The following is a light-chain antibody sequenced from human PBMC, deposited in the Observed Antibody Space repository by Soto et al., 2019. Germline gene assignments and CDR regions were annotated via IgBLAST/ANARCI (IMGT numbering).Light chain of an antibody. CDR2: WAS. J-gene: IGKJ4*01. Sequence: DIVMTQSPDSLTVSLGERATINCKSSQTVLYSPNNKNYLAWYQQKPGQPPKLLIYWASTRESGVPDRFSGSGSGTYFTLTISSLQAEDVAFYYCQQYYSSPRLGFGGGTKVDIK. V-gene: IGKV4-1*01. CDR3: QQYYSSPRLG. CDR1: QTVLYSPNNKNY.